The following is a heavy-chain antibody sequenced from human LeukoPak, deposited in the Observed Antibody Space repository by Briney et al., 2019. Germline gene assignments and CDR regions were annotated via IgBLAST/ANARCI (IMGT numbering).Heavy chain of an antibody. CDR3: ARNVYEWDY. CDR2: IYSGDTT. Sequence: GGSLRLSCAASGFIVSNNHINWIRQAPGKGLEWVSIIYSGDTTYYSDSVKGRFILSSDNSKNMLYLQMNSLRVEDTAVYYCARNVYEWDYWGQGTLVTVSS. D-gene: IGHD5/OR15-5a*01. V-gene: IGHV3-66*01. J-gene: IGHJ4*02. CDR1: GFIVSNNH.